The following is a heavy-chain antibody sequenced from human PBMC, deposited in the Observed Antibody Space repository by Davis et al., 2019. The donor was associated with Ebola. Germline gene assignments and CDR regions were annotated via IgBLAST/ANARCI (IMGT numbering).Heavy chain of an antibody. J-gene: IGHJ5*02. V-gene: IGHV1-18*01. Sequence: ASVKVSCKASGYTFTSYGISWVRQAPGQGLEWMGWISAYNGNTNYAQKLQGRVTMTTDTSTSTAYMELRSLRSDDTAVYYCARAGRFCSSTSCPNWFDPWGQGTLVTVSS. CDR2: ISAYNGNT. CDR3: ARAGRFCSSTSCPNWFDP. D-gene: IGHD2-2*01. CDR1: GYTFTSYG.